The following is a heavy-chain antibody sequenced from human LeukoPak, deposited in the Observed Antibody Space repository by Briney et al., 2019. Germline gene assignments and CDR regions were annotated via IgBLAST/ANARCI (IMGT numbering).Heavy chain of an antibody. D-gene: IGHD2-15*01. Sequence: SETLSLTCAVYGGSFSGYYWSWIRQPPGKGLEWIGEINHSGSTNYNPSLKSRVTISVDTSKNQFSLKLSSVTAADTAVYYCARVGIVVVAATRRPHPSGETHLFDPWGQGTLVTVSS. CDR1: GGSFSGYY. CDR2: INHSGST. J-gene: IGHJ5*02. CDR3: ARVGIVVVAATRRPHPSGETHLFDP. V-gene: IGHV4-34*01.